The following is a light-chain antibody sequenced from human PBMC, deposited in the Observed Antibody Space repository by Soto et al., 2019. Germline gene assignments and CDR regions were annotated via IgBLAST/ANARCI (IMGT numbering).Light chain of an antibody. V-gene: IGLV3-1*01. CDR1: KLEDKY. Sequence: SYELTQPPSVSVSPGQTASITCSADKLEDKYVSWYQQKPGQSPVLVIYQDNKRPSGIPERFSGSNSGNTATLTISGTQAMEEADYYCQAWDSSLGFFGTGTKLTVL. CDR2: QDN. CDR3: QAWDSSLGF. J-gene: IGLJ1*01.